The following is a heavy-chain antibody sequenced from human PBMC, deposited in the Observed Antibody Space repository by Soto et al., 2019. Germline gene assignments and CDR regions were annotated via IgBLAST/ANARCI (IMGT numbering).Heavy chain of an antibody. D-gene: IGHD3-3*01. CDR3: AKQLTVYAVDTADY. V-gene: IGHV3-23*01. CDR1: GFTFSDFG. CDR2: ISASGDAT. J-gene: IGHJ4*02. Sequence: AGGSLRLSCAASGFTFSDFGMSWVRQAPGKGLEWVSDISASGDATYYAASVKGRFTLSRDNSKNTLYLQMNSLTVADTAVYYCAKQLTVYAVDTADYWGQGTQVTVSS.